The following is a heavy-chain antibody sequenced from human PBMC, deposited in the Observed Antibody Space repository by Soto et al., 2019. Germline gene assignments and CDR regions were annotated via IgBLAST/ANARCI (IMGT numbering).Heavy chain of an antibody. V-gene: IGHV3-33*01. J-gene: IGHJ5*02. CDR1: GFTFSSYG. D-gene: IGHD3-9*01. CDR2: IWYDGSNK. Sequence: QVQLVESGGGVVQPGRSLRLSCAASGFTFSSYGMHWVRQAPGKGLEWVAVIWYDGSNKYYADSVKGRFTISRDNSKNTLYLQMNSLRAEDTAVYYCARESVYDTSNWFDPWGQGTLVTVSS. CDR3: ARESVYDTSNWFDP.